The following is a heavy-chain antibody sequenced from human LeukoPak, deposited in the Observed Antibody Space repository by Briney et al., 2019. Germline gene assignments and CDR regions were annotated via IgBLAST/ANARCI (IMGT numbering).Heavy chain of an antibody. J-gene: IGHJ4*02. CDR1: GYSFTSYD. V-gene: IGHV1-8*01. CDR2: MNPNSGNT. Sequence: ASVKVSCKASGYSFTSYDINWVRQTTGQGLEWMGWMNPNSGNTGYAQKFQGRVTMTRNTSISTAYMELSSLTSEDTAVYYCAKGVWFGELLREDWGQGTLVTVSS. CDR3: AKGVWFGELLRED. D-gene: IGHD3-10*01.